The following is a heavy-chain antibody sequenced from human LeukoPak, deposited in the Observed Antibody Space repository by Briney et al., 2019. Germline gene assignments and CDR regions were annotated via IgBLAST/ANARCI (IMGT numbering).Heavy chain of an antibody. D-gene: IGHD3-9*01. V-gene: IGHV4-34*01. Sequence: SETLSLTCAVYGGSFSGYYWSWIRQPPGKGLEWIGEINHSGSTNYNPSLKSRVTISVDTSKNQFSLKLTSVTAADTAVYYCVRPDDNSFDFWGQGTMVTVSS. CDR3: VRPDDNSFDF. J-gene: IGHJ3*01. CDR1: GGSFSGYY. CDR2: INHSGST.